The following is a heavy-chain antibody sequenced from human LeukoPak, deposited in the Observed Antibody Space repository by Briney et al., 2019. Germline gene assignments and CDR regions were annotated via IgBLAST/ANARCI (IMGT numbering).Heavy chain of an antibody. D-gene: IGHD4-17*01. J-gene: IGHJ4*02. Sequence: GASVKVSCKASRYTFTGYYMHWVRQAPGQGLEWMGWINPNSGGTNYAQKFQGRVTMTRDTSISTAYMELSRLRSDDTAVYYCARDLSDYGDYVGRIDYWGQGTLVTVSS. CDR3: ARDLSDYGDYVGRIDY. CDR2: INPNSGGT. CDR1: RYTFTGYY. V-gene: IGHV1-2*02.